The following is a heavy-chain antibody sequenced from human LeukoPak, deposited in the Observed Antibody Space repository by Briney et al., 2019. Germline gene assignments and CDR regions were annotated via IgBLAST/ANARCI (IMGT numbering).Heavy chain of an antibody. Sequence: GGSLRLSCAGSGFTFNYYSTNWVRQAPGKGLEWVSSITSSSYYIYFPDSLKGRFTVSRDNAKNIVYLQMNSLRADDTAVYYFTRGADRTFDYWGQGTLVTVSS. CDR2: ITSSSYYI. V-gene: IGHV3-21*01. D-gene: IGHD1-26*01. CDR1: GFTFNYYS. J-gene: IGHJ4*02. CDR3: TRGADRTFDY.